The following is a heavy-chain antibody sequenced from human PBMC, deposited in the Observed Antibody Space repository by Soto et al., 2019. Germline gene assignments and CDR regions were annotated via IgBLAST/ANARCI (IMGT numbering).Heavy chain of an antibody. Sequence: PGESLKISSKGSGDRFTSYWISWVRQMPGKGLEWMGRIDPSDSYTNYSPSFQGHVTISADKSISTAYLQWSSLKASDTAMYYCARRSRAAAAHWDYWGQGTLVTVSS. J-gene: IGHJ4*02. D-gene: IGHD6-13*01. CDR2: IDPSDSYT. V-gene: IGHV5-10-1*01. CDR3: ARRSRAAAAHWDY. CDR1: GDRFTSYW.